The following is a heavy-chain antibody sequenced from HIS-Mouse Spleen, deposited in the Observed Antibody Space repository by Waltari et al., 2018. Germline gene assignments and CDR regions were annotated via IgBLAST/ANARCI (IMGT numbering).Heavy chain of an antibody. CDR3: ARDSIAVMDV. Sequence: QVQLVQSGAEGKKPGAAVKVPGKAPGYTFTGYYMHWVRQAPGQGLEWMGWINPNSGGTNYAQKFQGRVTMTRDTSISTAYMELSRLRSDDTAVYYCARDSIAVMDVWGQGTTVTVSS. V-gene: IGHV1-2*02. D-gene: IGHD6-19*01. J-gene: IGHJ6*02. CDR1: GYTFTGYY. CDR2: INPNSGGT.